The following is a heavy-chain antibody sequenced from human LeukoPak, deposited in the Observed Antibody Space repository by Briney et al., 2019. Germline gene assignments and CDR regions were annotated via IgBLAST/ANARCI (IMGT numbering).Heavy chain of an antibody. CDR1: GGTFSSYA. Sequence: SVKVSCKASGGTFSSYAISWVRQAPGQGLEWMGGIIPTFGTANYAQKFQGRVTITADESTSTAYMELSSLRSEDTAVYYCARHTYQLLSDDAFDIWGQGTMVTVSS. D-gene: IGHD2-2*01. V-gene: IGHV1-69*13. CDR2: IIPTFGTA. J-gene: IGHJ3*02. CDR3: ARHTYQLLSDDAFDI.